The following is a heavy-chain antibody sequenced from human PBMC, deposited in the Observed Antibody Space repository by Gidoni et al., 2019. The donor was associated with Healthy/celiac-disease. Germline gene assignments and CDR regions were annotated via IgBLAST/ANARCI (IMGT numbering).Heavy chain of an antibody. CDR1: GYTFTYRY. V-gene: IGHV1-45*02. J-gene: IGHJ4*02. CDR3: ASSSRSIQLLDY. CDR2: ITPFNGNT. D-gene: IGHD5-18*01. Sequence: QMQLVQSGAEVKKTGSSVKVSCKASGYTFTYRYLHWVRQAPGQALEWMGWITPFNGNTNYAQKFQDRVTITRDRSMSTAYMELSSLRSEDTAMYYCASSSRSIQLLDYWGQGTLVTVSS.